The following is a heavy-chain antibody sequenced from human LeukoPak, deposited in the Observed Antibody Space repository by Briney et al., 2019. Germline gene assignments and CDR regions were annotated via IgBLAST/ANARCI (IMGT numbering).Heavy chain of an antibody. CDR1: GFTFDDYA. CDR2: VSWNSGII. V-gene: IGHV3-9*01. CDR3: AKDKYSSSWFVDY. D-gene: IGHD6-13*01. Sequence: GGSLRLSCAASGFTFDDYAMHWVRQAPGKGLEWVSSVSWNSGIIGYADSVKGRFTISRDNAKNSLYLQMNSLRVEDTALYFCAKDKYSSSWFVDYWGQGTLVTVSS. J-gene: IGHJ4*02.